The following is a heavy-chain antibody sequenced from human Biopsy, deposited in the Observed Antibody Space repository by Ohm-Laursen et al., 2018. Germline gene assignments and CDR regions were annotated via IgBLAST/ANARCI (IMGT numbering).Heavy chain of an antibody. J-gene: IGHJ4*02. CDR2: SRNKANSYTT. V-gene: IGHV3-72*01. D-gene: IGHD2-15*01. CDR3: ARMFARPGPYSGGTCYPGDDY. CDR1: GFTFSDHY. Sequence: GSLRLSCSASGFTFSDHYMEWVRQAPGKGLEWVGRSRNKANSYTTEYAASVKGRFTISRDESETSMYLQMSGLKTEDTAVYYCARMFARPGPYSGGTCYPGDDYWGQGTLVTVSS.